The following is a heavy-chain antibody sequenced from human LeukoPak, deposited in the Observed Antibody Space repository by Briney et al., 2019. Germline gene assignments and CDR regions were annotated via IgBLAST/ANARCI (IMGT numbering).Heavy chain of an antibody. CDR2: IYYSGST. J-gene: IGHJ4*02. CDR3: ARGRRISVAGLFDY. V-gene: IGHV4-38-2*02. Sequence: SETLSLTCTVSGYSISSGYYWGWIRQPPGKGLEWIESIYYSGSTYYNPSLKSRVTISVDTSKNHFSLKLTSVTAADTAVYYCARGRRISVAGLFDYWGQGTLVTVSS. CDR1: GYSISSGYY. D-gene: IGHD6-19*01.